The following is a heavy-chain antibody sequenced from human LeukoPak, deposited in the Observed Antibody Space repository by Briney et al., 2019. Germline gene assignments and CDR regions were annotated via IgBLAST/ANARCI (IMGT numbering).Heavy chain of an antibody. D-gene: IGHD1-26*01. J-gene: IGHJ4*02. V-gene: IGHV3-23*01. Sequence: GGSLRLSCAASGFTFSSYAMSWVRQAPGKGLEWVSAISGSGGSTYYADSVKGRFTISRDNSKNTLYLQMSSLRAEYTAVYYCAKVSGSYVNFDYWGQGTLVTVSS. CDR3: AKVSGSYVNFDY. CDR1: GFTFSSYA. CDR2: ISGSGGST.